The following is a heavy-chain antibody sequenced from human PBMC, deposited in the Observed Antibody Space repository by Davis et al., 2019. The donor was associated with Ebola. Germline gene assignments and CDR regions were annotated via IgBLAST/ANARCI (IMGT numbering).Heavy chain of an antibody. Sequence: PGGSLRLSCAASGFRFSSYWMHWVRQVPGKGLVWISRINSDGSSTNYADSVKGRFTISRDNSKNTLYLQMNSLRAEDTAVYYCAKDQGYSYEQAYYYGMDVWGQGTTVTVSS. V-gene: IGHV3-74*01. CDR2: INSDGSST. CDR3: AKDQGYSYEQAYYYGMDV. J-gene: IGHJ6*02. D-gene: IGHD5-18*01. CDR1: GFRFSSYW.